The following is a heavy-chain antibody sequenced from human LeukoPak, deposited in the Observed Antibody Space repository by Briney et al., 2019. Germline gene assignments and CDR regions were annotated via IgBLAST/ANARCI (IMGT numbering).Heavy chain of an antibody. J-gene: IGHJ4*02. CDR1: GYTFTSYG. Sequence: ASVKVSCKASGYTFTSYGISWVRQAPGQGLEWMGWISAYNGNTNYAQKFQGRVTMTRNTSISTAYMELSSLRSEDTAVYYCARVLSWTRRTPTKYFDYWGQGTLVTVSS. V-gene: IGHV1-18*01. D-gene: IGHD5-12*01. CDR2: ISAYNGNT. CDR3: ARVLSWTRRTPTKYFDY.